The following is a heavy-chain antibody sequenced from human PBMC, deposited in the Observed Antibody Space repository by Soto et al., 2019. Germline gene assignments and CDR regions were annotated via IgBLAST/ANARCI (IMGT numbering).Heavy chain of an antibody. CDR2: IYWDDDK. D-gene: IGHD3-10*01. J-gene: IGHJ4*02. CDR1: GFSLSTSGVG. V-gene: IGHV2-5*02. CDR3: ARGGWTTYYSPFFDY. Sequence: QITLKESGPTLVKPTQTLTLTCTFSGFSLSTSGVGVGWIRQPPGKALEWLAPIYWDDDKRYSSSLKSRLTITKDNSKNQVVLTLTKLDTVDTATYYCARGGWTTYYSPFFDYWGQGTLVTVSS.